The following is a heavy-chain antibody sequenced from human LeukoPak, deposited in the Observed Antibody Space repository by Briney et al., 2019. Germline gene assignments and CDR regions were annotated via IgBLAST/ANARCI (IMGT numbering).Heavy chain of an antibody. CDR1: GGSFSGYY. D-gene: IGHD6-19*01. Sequence: PSETLSLTCAVYGGSFSGYYWSWIRQPPGKGLEWIGEINHSGSTNYNPSLKSRVTISVDTSKNQFSLKLSSVTAEDTAVYYCARDSVAGPFWGQGTLVTVSS. V-gene: IGHV4-34*01. CDR3: ARDSVAGPF. CDR2: INHSGST. J-gene: IGHJ1*01.